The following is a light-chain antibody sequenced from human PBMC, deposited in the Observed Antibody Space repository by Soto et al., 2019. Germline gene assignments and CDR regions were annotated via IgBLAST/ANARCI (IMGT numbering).Light chain of an antibody. Sequence: VLTQSPGTLSLSPAERATISCRASQSISSNYLAWYQHKPGQAPRLLIYGASSRATGTPHRFSGSGSGTDFTITISRLEPEDCGVFYCQQYAGSPPYTFSQGTRLEIK. CDR1: QSISSNY. CDR3: QQYAGSPPYT. J-gene: IGKJ2*01. CDR2: GAS. V-gene: IGKV3-20*01.